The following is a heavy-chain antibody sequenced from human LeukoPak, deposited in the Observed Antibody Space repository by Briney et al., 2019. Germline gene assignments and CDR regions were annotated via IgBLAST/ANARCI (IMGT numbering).Heavy chain of an antibody. J-gene: IGHJ3*02. V-gene: IGHV4-30-2*01. Sequence: NSSQTLSLTCAVSGVSISSGGYSWSWIRQPPGKGLEWIGYIYHSGSTYYNPSLKSRVTISVDRSKNQFSLKLSSVTAADTAVYYCARGYGDYYDSSGYYPDAFDIWGQGTMVTVSS. CDR3: ARGYGDYYDSSGYYPDAFDI. D-gene: IGHD3-22*01. CDR2: IYHSGST. CDR1: GVSISSGGYS.